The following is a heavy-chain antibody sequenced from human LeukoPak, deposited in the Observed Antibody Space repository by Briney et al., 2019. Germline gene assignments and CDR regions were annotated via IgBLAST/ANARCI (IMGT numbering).Heavy chain of an antibody. J-gene: IGHJ4*02. CDR3: AKGEWLASPFDY. D-gene: IGHD6-19*01. V-gene: IGHV3-23*01. CDR1: GFTFSSHA. CDR2: ISGSGGST. Sequence: GGSLRLSCAASGFTFSSHAMSWVRQAPGRGLEWVSAISGSGGSTYYADSVKGRFTISRDNSKNTLYLQMNSLRAEDTAVYYCAKGEWLASPFDYWGQGTLVTVSS.